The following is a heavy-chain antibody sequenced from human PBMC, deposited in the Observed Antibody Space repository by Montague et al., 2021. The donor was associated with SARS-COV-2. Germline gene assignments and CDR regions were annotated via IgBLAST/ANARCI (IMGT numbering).Heavy chain of an antibody. D-gene: IGHD4-11*01. Sequence: SETLSLTCAVSGGSFSGYYWTWIRQSPRKGLEWFGEINHSGSTNYNPSLKSRVTISGDTSKNQCSLKLSSVTAADTAVYYCACGEITTRGLIYYYGMDVWGQGTTVTVSS. V-gene: IGHV4-34*01. CDR1: GGSFSGYY. CDR2: INHSGST. CDR3: ACGEITTRGLIYYYGMDV. J-gene: IGHJ6*02.